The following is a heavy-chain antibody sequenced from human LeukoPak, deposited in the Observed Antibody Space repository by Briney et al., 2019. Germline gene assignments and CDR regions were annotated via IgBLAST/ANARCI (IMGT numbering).Heavy chain of an antibody. D-gene: IGHD3-3*01. CDR1: GGTFSTYG. J-gene: IGHJ3*02. Sequence: ASVKVSCKASGGTFSTYGISWVRQAPGQGLEWMGWINPNSGGTNYAQKFQGRVTMTRDTSISTAYMELSRLRSDDTAVYYCARGARPHYDFWSGPSVNVFDIWGQGTMVTVSS. CDR2: INPNSGGT. CDR3: ARGARPHYDFWSGPSVNVFDI. V-gene: IGHV1-2*02.